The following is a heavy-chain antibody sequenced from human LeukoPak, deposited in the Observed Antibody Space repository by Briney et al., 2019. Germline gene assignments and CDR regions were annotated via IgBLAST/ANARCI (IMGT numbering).Heavy chain of an antibody. Sequence: PGGSLRLSCAASGFTFTAYWMHWVRQAPGKGLVWVSRINGDGSYTAYADSVKGRFTISRDNAKNAVFLQMNSLRVEDTAFYYCVREGYMTGATEFDYWGQGALVTVSS. CDR1: GFTFTAYW. D-gene: IGHD1-26*01. CDR2: INGDGSYT. V-gene: IGHV3-74*01. CDR3: VREGYMTGATEFDY. J-gene: IGHJ4*02.